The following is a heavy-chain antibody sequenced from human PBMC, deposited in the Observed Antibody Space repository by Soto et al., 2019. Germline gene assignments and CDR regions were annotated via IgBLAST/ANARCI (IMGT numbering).Heavy chain of an antibody. CDR3: ARSYDYVWGSYRRTGRVGAFDI. CDR1: GYTFTSYG. J-gene: IGHJ3*02. CDR2: ISAYNGNT. Sequence: GASVKVSCKASGYTFTSYGISWVRQAPGQGLEWMGWISAYNGNTNYAQKLQGRGTMTTDTSTSTAYMELRSLRSDDTAVYYCARSYDYVWGSYRRTGRVGAFDIWGQGTMVTVSS. V-gene: IGHV1-18*04. D-gene: IGHD3-16*02.